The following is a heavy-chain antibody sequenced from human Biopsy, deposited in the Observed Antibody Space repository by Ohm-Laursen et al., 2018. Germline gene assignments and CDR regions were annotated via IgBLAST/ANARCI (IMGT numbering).Heavy chain of an antibody. D-gene: IGHD3-9*01. Sequence: TLSLTCSVSGASVKTSGYFWAWIRQRPGKGLEWIGYISYNERTHYSPSLTSRLAISFDTSNNRISLQLRSVSAADTAVYYCVREPKTGTAEAWYFDLWGRGSPVTVPS. CDR1: GASVKTSGYF. J-gene: IGHJ2*01. CDR3: VREPKTGTAEAWYFDL. CDR2: ISYNERT. V-gene: IGHV4-31*03.